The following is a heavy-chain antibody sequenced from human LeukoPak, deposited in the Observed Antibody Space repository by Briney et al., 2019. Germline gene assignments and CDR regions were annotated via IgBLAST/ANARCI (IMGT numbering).Heavy chain of an antibody. CDR1: GFTFGDYA. CDR3: TRAGSSSSWYQYFVYDY. Sequence: PGGSLRLFCTASGFTFGDYAMSWVRQAPGKGLEWVGFIRSKAYGGTTEYAASVKGRFTISRDDSKSIAYLQMNSLKTEDTAVYYCTRAGSSSSWYQYFVYDYWGQGTLVTVSS. CDR2: IRSKAYGGTT. V-gene: IGHV3-49*04. D-gene: IGHD6-13*01. J-gene: IGHJ4*02.